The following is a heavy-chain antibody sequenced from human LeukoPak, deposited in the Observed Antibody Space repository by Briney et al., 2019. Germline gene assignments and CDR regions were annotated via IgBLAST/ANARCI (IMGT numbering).Heavy chain of an antibody. CDR1: GGSISSYY. J-gene: IGHJ6*02. Sequence: SETLSLTCTVSGGSISSYYWSWIRQPPGKGLEWIGEIYHSGSTNYNPSLKSRVTISVDKSKNQFSLKLSSVTAADTAVYYCSSGQSYGLYYYGMDVWGQRTTVTVSS. CDR2: IYHSGST. V-gene: IGHV4-59*12. D-gene: IGHD5-18*01. CDR3: SSGQSYGLYYYGMDV.